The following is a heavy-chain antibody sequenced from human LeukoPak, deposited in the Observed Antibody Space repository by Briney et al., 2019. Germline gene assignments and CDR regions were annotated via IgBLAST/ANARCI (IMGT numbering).Heavy chain of an antibody. CDR2: INQEESVK. Sequence: PGGSLRLSCGASGFTFTNYWMTGVPEAPGKGLEFVANINQEESVKNYVDSVKGRFTISRDNAENSLHLQMNSLRVEDTAVYYCARDPGSSAFDYWGQGTLVTVSS. V-gene: IGHV3-7*01. CDR3: ARDPGSSAFDY. J-gene: IGHJ4*02. CDR1: GFTFTNYW. D-gene: IGHD5/OR15-5a*01.